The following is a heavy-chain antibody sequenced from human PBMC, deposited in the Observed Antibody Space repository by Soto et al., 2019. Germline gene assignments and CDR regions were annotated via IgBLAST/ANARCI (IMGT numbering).Heavy chain of an antibody. CDR3: ARGPQGLYDCWSGYYYTEIFFDY. V-gene: IGHV1-46*01. CDR1: GYTFTSYY. D-gene: IGHD3-3*01. CDR2: INPSGGST. Sequence: GASVKVSCKASGYTFTSYYMHWVRQAPGQGLEWMGIINPSGGSTSYAQKFQGRVTMTRDTSTSTVYMELSSLRSEDTAVYYCARGPQGLYDCWSGYYYTEIFFDYWGQGTLVTVSS. J-gene: IGHJ4*02.